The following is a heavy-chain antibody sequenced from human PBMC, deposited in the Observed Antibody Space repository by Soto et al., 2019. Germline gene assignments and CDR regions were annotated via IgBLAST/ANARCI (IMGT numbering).Heavy chain of an antibody. CDR3: ARVPSPFDYYYAMDV. J-gene: IGHJ6*02. V-gene: IGHV4-30-4*01. D-gene: IGHD3-16*01. Sequence: SETLSLTCTVSGDSISSGNKYWSWIRQAPGKGLEWIGYIFSSGTTYYNPSLKSRLTMSLDTSQNQFSLRLASVTDADSAVYYCARVPSPFDYYYAMDVWGQGTTVTVS. CDR1: GDSISSGNKY. CDR2: IFSSGTT.